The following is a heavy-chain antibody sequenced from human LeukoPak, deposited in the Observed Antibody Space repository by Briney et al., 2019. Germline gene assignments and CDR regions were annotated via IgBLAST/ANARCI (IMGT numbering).Heavy chain of an antibody. J-gene: IGHJ4*02. CDR1: GVTCDEYA. V-gene: IGHV3-9*01. CDR3: ARVYYGSGSPRHFDY. D-gene: IGHD3-10*01. CDR2: IRWERGSI. Sequence: CLRLSCAASGVTCDEYAMHWVRQAAGKGRGWGGGIRWERGSIGYADSVKGRFTISRDNPKTSLSLQMNSLRAEDTALYYCARVYYGSGSPRHFDYWGQGPLVTVSS.